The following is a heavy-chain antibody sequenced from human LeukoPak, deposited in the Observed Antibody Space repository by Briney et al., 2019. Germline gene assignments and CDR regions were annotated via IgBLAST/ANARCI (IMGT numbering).Heavy chain of an antibody. D-gene: IGHD6-13*01. CDR1: GGSISSSSYY. CDR3: ARFSPRALGNYLDS. CDR2: IYYSGST. Sequence: SETLSLTCTVSGGSISSSSYYWGWIRQPPGKGLEWIGSIYYSGSTYYNPSLKSRVTVSVDTSKNQFSLDLASVTAADTAVYYCARFSPRALGNYLDSWGQGTLVTVSS. V-gene: IGHV4-39*07. J-gene: IGHJ4*02.